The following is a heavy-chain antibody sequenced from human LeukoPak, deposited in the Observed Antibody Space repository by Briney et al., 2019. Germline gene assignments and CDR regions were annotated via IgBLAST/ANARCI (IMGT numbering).Heavy chain of an antibody. CDR2: IYYSGST. D-gene: IGHD3-3*01. J-gene: IGHJ5*02. V-gene: IGHV4-31*03. CDR3: AREAQRFLEWLGTNWFGP. Sequence: NPSETLSLTCTVSGGSISSGGYYWSWIRQHPGKGLEWIGYIYYSGSTYYNPSLKSRVTISVDTSKNQFSLKLSSVTAADTAVYYCAREAQRFLEWLGTNWFGPWGQGTLVTVSS. CDR1: GGSISSGGYY.